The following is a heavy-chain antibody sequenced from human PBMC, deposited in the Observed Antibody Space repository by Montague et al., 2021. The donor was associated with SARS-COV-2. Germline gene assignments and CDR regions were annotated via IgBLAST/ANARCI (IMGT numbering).Heavy chain of an antibody. D-gene: IGHD3-16*01. J-gene: IGHJ4*02. CDR1: SGSISNYY. Sequence: SETLSLTCTVSSGSISNYYCSWIRPSPDKGLGWIGYVYVTENMIYNPPPRSRVSVSADTSTSQISLRLTLVTAAASVRYYCARIMAYWGQGVLVTV. CDR3: ARIMAY. CDR2: VYVTENM. V-gene: IGHV4-4*09.